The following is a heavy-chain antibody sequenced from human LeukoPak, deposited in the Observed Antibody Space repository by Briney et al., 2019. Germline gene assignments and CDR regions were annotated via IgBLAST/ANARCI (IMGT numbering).Heavy chain of an antibody. J-gene: IGHJ4*02. Sequence: ASVKVSCKASGGTFSSYAISWVRQAPGQGLEWMGGIIPIFGTANYAQKFQERATITRDMSTSTAYMELSSLRSEDTAVYYCAAGTYSEDYGDYFYWGQGTLVTVSS. CDR3: AAGTYSEDYGDYFY. CDR2: IIPIFGTA. CDR1: GGTFSSYA. V-gene: IGHV1-69*05. D-gene: IGHD4-17*01.